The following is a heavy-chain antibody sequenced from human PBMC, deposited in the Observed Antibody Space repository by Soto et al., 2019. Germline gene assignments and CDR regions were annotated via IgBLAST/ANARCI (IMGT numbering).Heavy chain of an antibody. CDR2: IYYSGST. D-gene: IGHD3-22*01. V-gene: IGHV4-59*01. CDR3: ARDGSDSSGLVGAFDI. J-gene: IGHJ3*02. CDR1: GGSISSYY. Sequence: PSETLSLTCTVSGGSISSYYWSWIRQPPGKGLEWIGYIYYSGSTNYNPSLKSRVTISVDTSKNQFSLKLSSVTAADTAVYYCARDGSDSSGLVGAFDIWGQGTMVTVS.